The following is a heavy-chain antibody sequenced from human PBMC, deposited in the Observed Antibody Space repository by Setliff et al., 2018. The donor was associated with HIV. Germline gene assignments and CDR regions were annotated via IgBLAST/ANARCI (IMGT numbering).Heavy chain of an antibody. J-gene: IGHJ3*02. Sequence: ASETLSLTCAVYGGSFSGYFWTWIRQPPQKRLEWIGEINHSGDTNYNPSLKSRVTISIDTSNNQFPLKLSSVTAADTAMYYCARVGDFFDSSDYYSVLDAFDIWGQGTMVTVSS. CDR1: GGSFSGYF. CDR3: ARVGDFFDSSDYYSVLDAFDI. V-gene: IGHV4-34*01. CDR2: INHSGDT. D-gene: IGHD3-22*01.